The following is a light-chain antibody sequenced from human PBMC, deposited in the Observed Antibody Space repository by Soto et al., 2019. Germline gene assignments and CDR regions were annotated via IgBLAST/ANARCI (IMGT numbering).Light chain of an antibody. CDR1: QGLLHSNGDTY. V-gene: IGKV2-30*02. CDR2: KVS. Sequence: DVVMTQSPLSLSVTLGQPASISCRSSQGLLHSNGDTYLIWFQQRPGQSPRRLIYKVSNRDSGVPDRFSGSGTGTEFTQKINNLEAEDVRVYYCMQTTHWPLPFGGGTQVEMK. CDR3: MQTTHWPLP. J-gene: IGKJ4*01.